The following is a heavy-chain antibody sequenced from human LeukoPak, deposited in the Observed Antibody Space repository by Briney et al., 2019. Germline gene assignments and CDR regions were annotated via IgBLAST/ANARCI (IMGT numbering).Heavy chain of an antibody. Sequence: GGSLRLSCAASGFTFSGYCMNWVRQAPGKGLEWVSYISDSSDAIYYLDSVKGRFTVPRDNAKNSLYLQMNSLRAEDTAVYYCAREGDTTGVSGTEFDYWGQGALVTVSS. V-gene: IGHV3-48*01. CDR1: GFTFSGYC. CDR2: ISDSSDAI. J-gene: IGHJ4*02. CDR3: AREGDTTGVSGTEFDY. D-gene: IGHD4-4*01.